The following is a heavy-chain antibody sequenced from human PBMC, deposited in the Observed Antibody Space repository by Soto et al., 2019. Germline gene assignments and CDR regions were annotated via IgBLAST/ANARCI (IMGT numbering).Heavy chain of an antibody. CDR3: ARGGGLVATIRRAFDY. J-gene: IGHJ4*02. V-gene: IGHV4-59*01. CDR1: GGSISSYY. D-gene: IGHD5-12*01. CDR2: IYYSGST. Sequence: QVQLQESGPGLVKPSETLSVTCTVSGGSISSYYWSWIRQPPGKGLEWIGYIYYSGSTNYNPSLKSRVTISVDTSKNQFSLKLSSVTAADTAVYYCARGGGLVATIRRAFDYWGQGTLVTVSS.